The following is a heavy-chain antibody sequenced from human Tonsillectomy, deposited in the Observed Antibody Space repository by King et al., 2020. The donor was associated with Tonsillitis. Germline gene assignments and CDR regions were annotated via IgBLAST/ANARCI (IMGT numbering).Heavy chain of an antibody. Sequence: DVQLVESGGGLVQPGGSLRLSCAASGFTFSNYAMSWVRKAPGKGLEWVSAISVGGGSTYYAYSVKGRFTISRDNSKNTLYLQMNSLRAEDTAVYYCAKSRGGWESDGAFDYWGQGTLVTVSS. CDR2: ISVGGGST. D-gene: IGHD1-26*01. V-gene: IGHV3-23*04. CDR3: AKSRGGWESDGAFDY. CDR1: GFTFSNYA. J-gene: IGHJ4*02.